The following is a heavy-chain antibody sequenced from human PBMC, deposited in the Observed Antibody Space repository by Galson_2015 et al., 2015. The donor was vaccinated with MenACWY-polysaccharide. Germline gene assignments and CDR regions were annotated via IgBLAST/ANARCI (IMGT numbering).Heavy chain of an antibody. CDR2: MNPNSGNT. CDR3: ARIIARKYTFADS. J-gene: IGHJ4*02. Sequence: SVKVSCKASGYKFSSYDINWVRQATGQGLEWMGWMNPNSGNTGYAQKFQGRVTMTSSSAMSTAFMELSSLRSEDTAVYYCARIIARKYTFADSWGQGTLDTVSS. D-gene: IGHD2-21*01. V-gene: IGHV1-8*01. CDR1: GYKFSSYD.